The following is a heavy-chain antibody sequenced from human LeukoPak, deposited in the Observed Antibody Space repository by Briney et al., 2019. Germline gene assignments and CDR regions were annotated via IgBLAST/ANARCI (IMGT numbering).Heavy chain of an antibody. CDR3: AKGCIITSCAEGRWFDP. V-gene: IGHV3-23*01. J-gene: IGHJ5*02. CDR2: IGSGVRT. D-gene: IGHD2-2*01. Sequence: GGSLRLSCAASGFTFISYALSWVRQAPGKGLEGVSSIGSGVRTYDADSVKGRFTISRDNSKNTLYLQMNSLRAEDTAIYYCAKGCIITSCAEGRWFDPWGQGTLVTVSS. CDR1: GFTFISYA.